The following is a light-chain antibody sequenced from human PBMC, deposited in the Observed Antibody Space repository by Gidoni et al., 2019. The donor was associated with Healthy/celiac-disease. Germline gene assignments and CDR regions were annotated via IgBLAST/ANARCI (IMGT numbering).Light chain of an antibody. CDR3: QQYDNLPLT. CDR1: QDISNY. CDR2: DAS. V-gene: IGKV1-33*01. J-gene: IGKJ4*01. Sequence: DIHITQSTSSLSASVGDRVTITCQASQDISNYLNWYQQKPGKAPKLLIYDASNLETRVPSRFSGRGSGTDFTFTSSSLQPEDIATYYCQQYDNLPLTFGGGTKVEIK.